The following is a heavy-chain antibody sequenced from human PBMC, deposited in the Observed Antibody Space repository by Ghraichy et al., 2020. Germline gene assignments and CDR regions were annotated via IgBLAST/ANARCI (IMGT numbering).Heavy chain of an antibody. V-gene: IGHV1-58*02. CDR1: GSPFTSPA. CDR2: IVVGSGNT. CDR3: AADPRTTPDLEYYFDY. D-gene: IGHD1-7*01. J-gene: IGHJ4*02. Sequence: SVKVSCKTSGSPFTSPAMQWVRQARRLLLKWIGWIVVGSGNTNYAQKFQERVTITRDMSTSTAYMELSSLRSEDTAVYYCAADPRTTPDLEYYFDYWGQGILVNGSS.